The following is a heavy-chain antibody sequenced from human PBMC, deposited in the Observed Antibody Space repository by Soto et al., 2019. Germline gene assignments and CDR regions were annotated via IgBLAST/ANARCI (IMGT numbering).Heavy chain of an antibody. D-gene: IGHD1-20*01. Sequence: LQESGPRLVKTSETLSLTCSVSGDAISNFYWSWIRQTPERGLEWIGCVHESGSTDYNPSLKGRVTSSLDTSKSQFSLSLRSATAADTATYYWARGTRALITSFFGYWGQGIPVTVSS. CDR1: GDAISNFY. CDR2: VHESGST. J-gene: IGHJ4*02. V-gene: IGHV4-59*03. CDR3: ARGTRALITSFFGY.